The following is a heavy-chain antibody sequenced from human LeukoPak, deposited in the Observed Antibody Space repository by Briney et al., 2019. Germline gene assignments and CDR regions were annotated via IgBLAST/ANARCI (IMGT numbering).Heavy chain of an antibody. CDR1: GGSISSFY. V-gene: IGHV4-59*01. J-gene: IGHJ5*02. CDR2: IYYKGNT. CDR3: ARFRPSNNWFDP. Sequence: SEILSLTCTVSGGSISSFYWSWIRQPPGKGLEWIGYIYYKGNTNYNPSLTSRVTISVDTSKNQFSLKLSSVTAADTAVYYCARFRPSNNWFDPWGQGTLVTVSS.